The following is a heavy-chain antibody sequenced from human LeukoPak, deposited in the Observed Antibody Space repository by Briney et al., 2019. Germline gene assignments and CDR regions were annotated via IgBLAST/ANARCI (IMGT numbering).Heavy chain of an antibody. CDR3: AKVRVVVAALDAFDI. D-gene: IGHD2-15*01. CDR1: GFIFSNYD. J-gene: IGHJ3*02. CDR2: ISTSSSTI. V-gene: IGHV3-48*01. Sequence: GGSLRLSCSASGFIFSNYDMNWVRRSPGKGLEWVSYISTSSSTIYYADSVKGRFTISRDNSKNTLYLQMNSLRAEDTAVYYCAKVRVVVAALDAFDIWGQGTMVTVSS.